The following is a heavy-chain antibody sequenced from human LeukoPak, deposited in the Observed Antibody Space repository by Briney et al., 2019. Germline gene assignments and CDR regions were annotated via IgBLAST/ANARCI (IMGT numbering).Heavy chain of an antibody. CDR2: ISSSSSYT. D-gene: IGHD2-21*02. Sequence: GGSLRLSCAASGFTFSDYYMSWIRQAPGKGLEWVSYISSSSSYTNYADSVKGRFTISRDNAKNSLYLQMNSLRAEDTAVYYCARVLGVTHNYFDYWGQGTLVTVSS. V-gene: IGHV3-11*06. CDR3: ARVLGVTHNYFDY. J-gene: IGHJ4*02. CDR1: GFTFSDYY.